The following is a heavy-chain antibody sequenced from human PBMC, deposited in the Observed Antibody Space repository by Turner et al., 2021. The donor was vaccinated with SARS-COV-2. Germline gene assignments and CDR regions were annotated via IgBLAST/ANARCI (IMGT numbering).Heavy chain of an antibody. V-gene: IGHV3-7*03. J-gene: IGHJ4*02. CDR1: GLTFSSYW. D-gene: IGHD5-18*01. CDR2: IKQDESEK. CDR3: ATGGYSYHH. Sequence: EVQVVESGGGLVQPGGSVRPSCAVSGLTFSSYWMSWVRQAPGKGLEWVANIKQDESEKNYVDSVKGRFTISRDNAKNSLYLQMNSLRAEDTAVYYCATGGYSYHHWGQGTLVTVSS.